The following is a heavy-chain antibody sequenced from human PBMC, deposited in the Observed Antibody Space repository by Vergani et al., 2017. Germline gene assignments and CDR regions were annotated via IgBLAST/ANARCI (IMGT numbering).Heavy chain of an antibody. V-gene: IGHV3-43*01. CDR2: ISWDGGST. J-gene: IGHJ3*02. Sequence: EVQLVESGGVVVQPGGSLRLSCAASGFTFDDYTMHWVRQAPGKGLEWVSLISWDGGSTYYADSVKGRFTISRDNSKNTLYLQMNSLRAEDTAVYYCAREPLVDAFDIWGQGTMVTVSS. CDR1: GFTFDDYT. CDR3: AREPLVDAFDI. D-gene: IGHD1-26*01.